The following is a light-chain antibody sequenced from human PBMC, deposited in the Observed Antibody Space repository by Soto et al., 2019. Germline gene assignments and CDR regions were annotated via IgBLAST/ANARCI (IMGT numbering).Light chain of an antibody. V-gene: IGKV1-39*01. CDR1: QRIDSY. CDR2: AVS. J-gene: IGKJ4*01. Sequence: DIQMTQSPSSLSASVEDRVTITWRTSQRIDSYLNWYQHKPGQAPKLLIYAVSSLQSGVPSRFSGSGSGTDFILTINSFQAEDFATYYCQQSHSSPLTFGGGTNIDIK. CDR3: QQSHSSPLT.